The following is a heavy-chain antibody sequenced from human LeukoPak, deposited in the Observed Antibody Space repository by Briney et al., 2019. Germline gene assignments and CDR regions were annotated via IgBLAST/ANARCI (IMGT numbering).Heavy chain of an antibody. CDR3: ARSTGGFGYSYAIDY. Sequence: PGGSLRLSCAASGFTFSSYWMSWVRQAPGKGLEWVANIKQDGSEKYYVDSVKGRFTISRDNAKNSLFLQMNSLRADDTAVYYCARSTGGFGYSYAIDYWGQGTLVTLSS. CDR1: GFTFSSYW. V-gene: IGHV3-7*03. J-gene: IGHJ4*02. D-gene: IGHD5-18*01. CDR2: IKQDGSEK.